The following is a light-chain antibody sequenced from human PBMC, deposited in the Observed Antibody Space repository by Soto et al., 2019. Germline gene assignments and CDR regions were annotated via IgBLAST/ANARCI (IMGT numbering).Light chain of an antibody. CDR2: DVT. V-gene: IGLV2-11*01. J-gene: IGLJ2*01. CDR1: NSDVGGYNS. CDR3: CSYAGSVV. Sequence: QSALTQPRSVSGSPGQSVTISCTGTNSDVGGYNSVSWYQQHPGKAPKLMIYDVTKRPSGVPDRYSGSKSGNTASLTISGLQAEDEADYYCCSYAGSVVFGGGTKVTVL.